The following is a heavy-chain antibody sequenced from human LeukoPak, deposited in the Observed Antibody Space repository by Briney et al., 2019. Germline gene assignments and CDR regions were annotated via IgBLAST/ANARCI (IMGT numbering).Heavy chain of an antibody. D-gene: IGHD4-17*01. Sequence: PSETLSLTCTVSGGSISSSSYYWGWIRQPPGKGLEWIGSIYYSGSTYYNPSLKSRVTISVDTSKNQFSLKLSSVTAADTAVYYCATLSDYGDYYFDYWGQGTLDTVSS. CDR1: GGSISSSSYY. J-gene: IGHJ4*02. CDR3: ATLSDYGDYYFDY. CDR2: IYYSGST. V-gene: IGHV4-39*01.